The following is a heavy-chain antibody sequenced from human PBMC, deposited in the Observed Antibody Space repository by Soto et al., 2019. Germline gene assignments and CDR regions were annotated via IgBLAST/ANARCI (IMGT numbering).Heavy chain of an antibody. CDR2: MNPNSGNT. CDR3: ARGRIVGATTMGY. V-gene: IGHV1-8*01. CDR1: GYKFTSYA. J-gene: IGHJ4*02. Sequence: APVKVSCEAYGYKFTSYALHWVRQAPGQRLEWMGWMNPNSGNTGYAQKFQGRVTMTRNTSISTAYMELSSLRSEDTAVYYCARGRIVGATTMGYWGQGTPVTVSS. D-gene: IGHD1-26*01.